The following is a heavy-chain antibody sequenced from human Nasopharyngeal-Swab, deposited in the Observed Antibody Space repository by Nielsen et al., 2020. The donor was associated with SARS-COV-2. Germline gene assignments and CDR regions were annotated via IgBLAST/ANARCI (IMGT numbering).Heavy chain of an antibody. J-gene: IGHJ4*02. CDR1: GITLSNSW. D-gene: IGHD4-17*01. CDR2: INTDARDT. CDR3: ARYDYGDYFDY. Sequence: GESLKISCVASGITLSNSWMHWVRQGPGKGLVWVSRINTDARDTTYADSVKGRFTISRDNAKNTLYLQMNSLRAEDTAVYYCARYDYGDYFDYWGLGTLVTVSS. V-gene: IGHV3-74*01.